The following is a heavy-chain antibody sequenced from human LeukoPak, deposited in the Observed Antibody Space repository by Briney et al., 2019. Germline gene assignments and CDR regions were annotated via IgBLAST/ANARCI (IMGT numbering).Heavy chain of an antibody. V-gene: IGHV4-59*01. J-gene: IGHJ4*02. CDR3: ARDQEGPGQQLVRKDY. CDR2: IYYSGST. CDR1: GGSISSYY. Sequence: SETLSLTCTVSGGSISSYYWSWIRQPPGKGLEWIGYIYYSGSTNYNPSLKSRVTISVDTSKNQFSLKLSSVTAADTAVYYCARDQEGPGQQLVRKDYWGQGTLVTVSS. D-gene: IGHD6-13*01.